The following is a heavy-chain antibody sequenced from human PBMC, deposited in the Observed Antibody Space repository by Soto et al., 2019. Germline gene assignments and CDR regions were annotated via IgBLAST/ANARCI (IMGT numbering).Heavy chain of an antibody. CDR3: ARENYGDYLNWFDP. CDR2: SSSSSSTI. CDR1: GFTFSRYS. D-gene: IGHD4-17*01. V-gene: IGHV3-48*02. Sequence: EVQLVESGGGLVQPGGSLRLSCAASGFTFSRYSMNWVRQAPGKGLEWVSYSSSSSSTIYYADSVKGRFTISRDNAKNSLDLQMNSLRDEDTAVYYCARENYGDYLNWFDPWGQGTLVTVSS. J-gene: IGHJ5*02.